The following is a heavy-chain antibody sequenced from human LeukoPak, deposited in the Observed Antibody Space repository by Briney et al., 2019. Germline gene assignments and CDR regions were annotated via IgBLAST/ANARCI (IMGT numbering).Heavy chain of an antibody. V-gene: IGHV1-2*02. J-gene: IGHJ6*02. CDR2: INPNSGGT. CDR3: ARDQAMVRGSLSGMDV. D-gene: IGHD3-10*01. Sequence: ASVKVSCKASGYTFTGYYMHWVRHAPGQGLEWMGWINPNSGGTNYAQKFQGRVTMTRDTSISTAYMELSRLRSDDTAVYYCARDQAMVRGSLSGMDVWGQGTTVTVSS. CDR1: GYTFTGYY.